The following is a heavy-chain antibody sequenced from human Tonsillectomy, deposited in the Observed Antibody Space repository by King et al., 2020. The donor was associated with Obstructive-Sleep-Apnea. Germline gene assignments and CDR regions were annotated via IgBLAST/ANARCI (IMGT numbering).Heavy chain of an antibody. Sequence: QLQESGPGLVKPSETLSLTCTVSGGSVSSSSYYWGWIRQPPGKGLEWIGSVYYSGSTYYNPSLKSRVTISVDMSKNQFSLKLSSVTAADTAVYYCARDPYSYFDYWGQGTLVTVSS. D-gene: IGHD5-18*01. CDR1: GGSVSSSSYY. CDR2: VYYSGST. CDR3: ARDPYSYFDY. V-gene: IGHV4-39*07. J-gene: IGHJ4*02.